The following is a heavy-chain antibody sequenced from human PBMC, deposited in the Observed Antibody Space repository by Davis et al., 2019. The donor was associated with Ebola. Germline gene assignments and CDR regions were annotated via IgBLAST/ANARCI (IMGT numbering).Heavy chain of an antibody. Sequence: ASVKVSCKASGYTFTSYGISWVRQAPGQGLEWMGWISAYNGNTNYAQKLQGRVTMTTDTSTSTAYMELRSLRSDDTAVYYCARGGYYYDSSGYWVPDYWGQGTLVTVSS. V-gene: IGHV1-18*01. CDR1: GYTFTSYG. J-gene: IGHJ4*02. D-gene: IGHD3-22*01. CDR3: ARGGYYYDSSGYWVPDY. CDR2: ISAYNGNT.